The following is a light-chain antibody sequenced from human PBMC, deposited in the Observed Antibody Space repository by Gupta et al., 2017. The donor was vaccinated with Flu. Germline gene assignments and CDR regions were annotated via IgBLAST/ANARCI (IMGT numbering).Light chain of an antibody. V-gene: IGKV1-12*01. Sequence: PPAGSASVGDRVTSTWRASQDIGRWLVWYQQKPGDPPKLMIYAASSRQSGVSSRFSGSGCGTDFTLTISSLQPEDFAIYYCQQEHSFPFTFGHGTKVDIK. J-gene: IGKJ3*01. CDR1: QDIGRW. CDR2: AAS. CDR3: QQEHSFPFT.